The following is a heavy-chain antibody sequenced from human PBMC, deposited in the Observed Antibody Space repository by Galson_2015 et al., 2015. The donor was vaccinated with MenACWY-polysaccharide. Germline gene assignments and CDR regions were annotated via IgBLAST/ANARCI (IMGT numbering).Heavy chain of an antibody. CDR3: ASGGAAAGYLFDS. CDR1: GFTFSSRW. J-gene: IGHJ4*02. Sequence: LRLSFAASGFTFSSRWMHWVRQAPGKGLVWVSSINSDGSTTIYADSVSGRFTISRDNAKNTLCLQMNSLRAEDTAVYYCASGGAAAGYLFDSWGQGVLVTVSS. D-gene: IGHD6-13*01. V-gene: IGHV3-74*01. CDR2: INSDGSTT.